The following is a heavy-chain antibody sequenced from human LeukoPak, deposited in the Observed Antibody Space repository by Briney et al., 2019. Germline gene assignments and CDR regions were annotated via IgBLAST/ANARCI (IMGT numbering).Heavy chain of an antibody. J-gene: IGHJ4*02. CDR3: ARDIRGYSYGYGY. D-gene: IGHD5-18*01. CDR1: GFTFSSYS. V-gene: IGHV3-48*01. CDR2: ISRSGNAM. Sequence: GGSLRLSCAASGFTFSSYSMNWVRQAPGKGLEWVSYISRSGNAMYYADSVKGRFTISRDNAKNSLYLQMNSLRAEDTAVYYCARDIRGYSYGYGYWGQGTLVTVSS.